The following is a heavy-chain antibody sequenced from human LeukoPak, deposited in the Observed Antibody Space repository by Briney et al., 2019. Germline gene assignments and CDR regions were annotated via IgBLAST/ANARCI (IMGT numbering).Heavy chain of an antibody. Sequence: PGGSLRLSCSASGFIFSNYWMTWVRQAPGKGLEWVANIKQDGSEKYYVDSVKGRFTISRDNAKKSLYLQMNSLRAEDTAVYFCARDMIILRSWGQGTLVTVSS. J-gene: IGHJ5*02. D-gene: IGHD3-16*01. V-gene: IGHV3-7*04. CDR2: IKQDGSEK. CDR3: ARDMIILRS. CDR1: GFIFSNYW.